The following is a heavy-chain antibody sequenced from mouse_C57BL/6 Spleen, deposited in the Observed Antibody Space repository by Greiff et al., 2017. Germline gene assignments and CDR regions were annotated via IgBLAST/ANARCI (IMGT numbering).Heavy chain of an antibody. J-gene: IGHJ3*01. Sequence: QVQLQQSGAELVKPGASVTLSCTASGFTFTSYWMHWVQQRPGQGLEWIGMINPNSGCTNYTEKFQGKATLSADKASSTAYMQLSSLTSEDTAVDYCATRRAQAGAAYWGQGTTVTVSA. CDR3: ATRRAQAGAAY. CDR1: GFTFTSYW. CDR2: INPNSGCT. V-gene: IGHV1-64*01. D-gene: IGHD4-1*01.